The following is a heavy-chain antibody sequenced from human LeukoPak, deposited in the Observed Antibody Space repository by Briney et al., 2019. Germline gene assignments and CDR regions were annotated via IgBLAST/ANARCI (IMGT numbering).Heavy chain of an antibody. Sequence: GGSLRLSCEASGFTFNTYSMNWARQAPGKGLEWVSSIDSSGGYMFYADSVKGRFIISRDNAKDSLYLQMNSLRVGDTAVYYCLRGDRRDYWGQGTLVTVSS. V-gene: IGHV3-21*06. CDR3: LRGDRRDY. CDR1: GFTFNTYS. CDR2: IDSSGGYM. J-gene: IGHJ4*02.